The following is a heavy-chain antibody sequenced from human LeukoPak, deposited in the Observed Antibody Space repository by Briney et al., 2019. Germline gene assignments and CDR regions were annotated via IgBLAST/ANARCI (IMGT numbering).Heavy chain of an antibody. CDR2: IRYDGSNK. V-gene: IGHV3-30*02. Sequence: PGGSLRLSCAASGFTFSSYGMHWGRQAPGKGLEWVAFIRYDGSNKYYADSVKGRFTISRDNSKNTLYLQMNSLRAEDTAVYYCAKDPGGSSSWRGPFDYWGQGTLVTVSS. D-gene: IGHD6-13*01. CDR3: AKDPGGSSSWRGPFDY. J-gene: IGHJ4*02. CDR1: GFTFSSYG.